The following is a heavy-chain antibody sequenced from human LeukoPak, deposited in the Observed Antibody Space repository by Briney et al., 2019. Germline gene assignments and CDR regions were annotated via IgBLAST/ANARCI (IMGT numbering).Heavy chain of an antibody. V-gene: IGHV3-66*01. CDR2: IYSGGST. CDR1: GFTISSSY. Sequence: GGSLRLSCAASGFTISSSYMSWVRQAPGKGLEWVSVIYSGGSTYYADSVKGRFTISRDNDKNTLYLQMNSLSGEVTALYYCARDADTWESGYSDWSLNGFDSWGQGTLVTVSS. CDR3: ARDADTWESGYSDWSLNGFDS. J-gene: IGHJ5*01. D-gene: IGHD3-9*01.